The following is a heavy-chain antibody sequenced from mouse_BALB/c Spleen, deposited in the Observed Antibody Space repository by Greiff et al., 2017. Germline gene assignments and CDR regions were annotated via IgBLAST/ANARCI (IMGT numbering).Heavy chain of an antibody. J-gene: IGHJ1*01. CDR1: GFNIKDYY. V-gene: IGHV14-1*02. Sequence: EVQLQQSGAELVRPGALVKLSCKASGFNIKDYYMHWVKQRPEQGLEWIGWIDPENGNTIYDPKFQGKASITADTSSNTAYLQLSSLTSEDTAVYYCARVHYYGYRYFEVWDAGTPVTVSS. CDR3: ARVHYYGYRYFEV. CDR2: IDPENGNT. D-gene: IGHD1-2*01.